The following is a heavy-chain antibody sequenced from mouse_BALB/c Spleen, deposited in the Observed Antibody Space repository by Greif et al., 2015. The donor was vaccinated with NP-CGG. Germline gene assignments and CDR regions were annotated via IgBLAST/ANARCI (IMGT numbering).Heavy chain of an antibody. Sequence: EVQLQQSGAELVKPGASVKLSCTASGFNIKDTYMHWVKQRPEQGLEWIGRIDPANGNTKYDPKFQGKATITADTSSNPAYLQLSSLTSEDTAVYYCANWDWYFDVWGAGTTVTVSS. V-gene: IGHV14-3*02. CDR2: IDPANGNT. J-gene: IGHJ1*01. CDR3: ANWDWYFDV. CDR1: GFNIKDTY. D-gene: IGHD4-1*01.